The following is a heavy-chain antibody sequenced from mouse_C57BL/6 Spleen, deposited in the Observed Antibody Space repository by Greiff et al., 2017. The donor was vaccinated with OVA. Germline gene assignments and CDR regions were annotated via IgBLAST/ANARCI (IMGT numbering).Heavy chain of an antibody. Sequence: EVHLVESGGGLVQPGGSLSLSCAASGFTFTDYYMSWVRQPPGKALEWLGFIRNKANGYTTEYSASVKGRFTISRDNSQSILYLQMNALRAEDSATYYCARYCADYDVGYFDYWGQGTTLTVSS. CDR1: GFTFTDYY. CDR2: IRNKANGYTT. CDR3: ARYCADYDVGYFDY. J-gene: IGHJ2*01. D-gene: IGHD2-4*01. V-gene: IGHV7-3*01.